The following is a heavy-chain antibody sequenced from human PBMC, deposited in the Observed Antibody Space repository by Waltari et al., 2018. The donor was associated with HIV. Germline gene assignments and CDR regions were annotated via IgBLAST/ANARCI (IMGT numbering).Heavy chain of an antibody. D-gene: IGHD6-13*01. V-gene: IGHV4-34*01. CDR2: INHSGST. CDR1: GGSFSGYY. J-gene: IGHJ4*02. CDR3: ARKGIAAAGPPDYFDY. Sequence: QVQLQQWGAGLLKPSETLSLTCAVYGGSFSGYYWSWIRQPPGKGLEWIGEINHSGSTNYNPSLKSRVTISVDTSKNQFSLKLSSVTAADTAVYYCARKGIAAAGPPDYFDYWGQGTLVTVSS.